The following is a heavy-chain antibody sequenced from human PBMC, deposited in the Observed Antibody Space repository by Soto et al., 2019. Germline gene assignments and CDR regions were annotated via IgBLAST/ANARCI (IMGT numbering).Heavy chain of an antibody. D-gene: IGHD4-17*01. CDR1: GGTISSGGYY. V-gene: IGHV4-31*03. CDR3: AREGDYGGNSAGQGY. CDR2: IYYSGST. J-gene: IGHJ4*02. Sequence: QVQLQESGPGLVKPSQTLSLTCTVSGGTISSGGYYWSWIRQHPGKGLEWIGYIYYSGSTYYNPSLKSRVTISVDTSKNQFSLKLSSVTAADTAVYYCAREGDYGGNSAGQGYWGQGTLVTVSS.